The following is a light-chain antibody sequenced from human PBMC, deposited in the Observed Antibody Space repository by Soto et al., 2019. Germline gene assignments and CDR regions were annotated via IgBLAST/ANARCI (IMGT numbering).Light chain of an antibody. CDR3: ATWYASLNGLMV. J-gene: IGLJ2*01. CDR1: RANIGRNY. V-gene: IGLV1-47*02. Sequence: QSVLTQPPSASGTPGQTVTISCSGSRANIGRNYVYWYRQIPGTAPKLLIYSNDQRPSGVPERFSGSKSGTSASLAIGGLRSDDEADFYCATWYASLNGLMVFGGGTKLTVL. CDR2: SND.